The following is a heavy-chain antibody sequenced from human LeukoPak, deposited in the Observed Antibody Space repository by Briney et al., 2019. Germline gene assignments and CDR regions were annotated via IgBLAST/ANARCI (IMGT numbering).Heavy chain of an antibody. CDR3: ARVGKRMAAAGDYYFYMHV. D-gene: IGHD6-13*01. CDR2: TYYRSKWYN. Sequence: SQTLSLTCAISGDSVSSNSAAWNWIRQSPSRGLEWLGRTYYRSKWYNDYAVSVKSRITINPDTSKNHFSLQLNSVTPEDTAVYYCARVGKRMAAAGDYYFYMHVWGKGTTVTISS. CDR1: GDSVSSNSAA. V-gene: IGHV6-1*01. J-gene: IGHJ6*03.